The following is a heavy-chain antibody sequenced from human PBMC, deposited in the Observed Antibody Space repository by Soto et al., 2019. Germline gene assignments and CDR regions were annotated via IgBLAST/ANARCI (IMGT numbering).Heavy chain of an antibody. CDR3: ARASFPYCGGDCYSPFDY. Sequence: GGSLRLSCAASGFTFSIYAMHWVRQAQGKGLEWVAVISYDGSNKYYADSVKGRFTISRDNSKNTLYLQMNSLRAEDTAVYYCARASFPYCGGDCYSPFDYWGQGTLVTVSS. V-gene: IGHV3-30-3*01. D-gene: IGHD2-21*02. CDR1: GFTFSIYA. CDR2: ISYDGSNK. J-gene: IGHJ4*02.